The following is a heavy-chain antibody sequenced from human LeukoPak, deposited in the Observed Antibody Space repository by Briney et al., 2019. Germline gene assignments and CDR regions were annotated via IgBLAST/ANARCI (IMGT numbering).Heavy chain of an antibody. CDR2: ISFDGSNE. CDR1: GFTVSSNY. J-gene: IGHJ4*02. V-gene: IGHV3-30-3*01. D-gene: IGHD6-19*01. Sequence: PGGSLRLSCAASGFTVSSNYMSWVRQAPGKGLEWVAVISFDGSNEYYADSVKGRFTISRDNSKNTVYLQMNSLRAEDTALYYCARDSYSSGWYGSPDHWGQGALVTVSS. CDR3: ARDSYSSGWYGSPDH.